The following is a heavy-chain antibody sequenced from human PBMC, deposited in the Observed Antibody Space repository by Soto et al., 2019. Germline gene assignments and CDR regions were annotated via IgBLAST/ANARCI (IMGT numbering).Heavy chain of an antibody. CDR1: GFSLSTSGVG. V-gene: IGHV2-5*02. Sequence: QITLKESGPTLVKPTQTLTLTCTLSGFSLSTSGVGVGWIRQPPGKALEWLALIYWDDDTRDSPSLKSRLTITNDTSKSQVVLTMTTMDPVDTATFYCAHSHSSGWYSFPYFDYWGQGTLVTVSS. J-gene: IGHJ4*02. CDR2: IYWDDDT. D-gene: IGHD6-19*01. CDR3: AHSHSSGWYSFPYFDY.